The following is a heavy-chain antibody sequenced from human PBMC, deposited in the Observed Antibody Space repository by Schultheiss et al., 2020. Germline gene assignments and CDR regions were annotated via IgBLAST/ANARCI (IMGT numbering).Heavy chain of an antibody. Sequence: WGSLGLSCAASGFTFSGSAMHWVRQASGKGLEWVGRIRSKANSYATAYAASVKGRFTISRDDSKNTAYLQMNSLKTEDTAVYYCACSLITGTTRYFDYWGQGTLVTVSS. D-gene: IGHD1-7*01. J-gene: IGHJ4*02. CDR3: ACSLITGTTRYFDY. CDR1: GFTFSGSA. V-gene: IGHV3-73*01. CDR2: IRSKANSYAT.